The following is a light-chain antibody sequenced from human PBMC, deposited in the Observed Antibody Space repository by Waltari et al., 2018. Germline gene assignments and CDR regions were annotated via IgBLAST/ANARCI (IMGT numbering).Light chain of an antibody. CDR3: QQSYSTPPT. V-gene: IGKV1-39*01. J-gene: IGKJ2*01. CDR1: QSISSY. Sequence: DIQMTQSPSSLSASVGDRVTLTCRASQSISSYLNWYQQKPGKVPMLLIYAASSLQSGVPSRFSGSGSETDFTLTISSLQPEDFATYYCQQSYSTPPTFGQGTKLEIK. CDR2: AAS.